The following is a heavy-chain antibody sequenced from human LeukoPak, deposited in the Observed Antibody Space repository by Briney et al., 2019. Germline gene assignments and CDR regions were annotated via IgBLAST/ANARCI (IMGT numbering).Heavy chain of an antibody. CDR1: GYTFANYY. V-gene: IGHV1-46*01. Sequence: GASVKVSCKASGYTFANYYIHLVRQAPGQGLEWMGLINPSGGSTNYAQKFQGRVTMTRDTSTSTVYMELSSLRSEDTAVHYCARDGVRYFDWLYEPDRWFDPWGQGTLVTVSS. D-gene: IGHD3-9*01. J-gene: IGHJ5*02. CDR2: INPSGGST. CDR3: ARDGVRYFDWLYEPDRWFDP.